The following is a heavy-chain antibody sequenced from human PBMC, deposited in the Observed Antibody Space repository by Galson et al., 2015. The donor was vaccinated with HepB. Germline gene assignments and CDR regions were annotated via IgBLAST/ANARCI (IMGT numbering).Heavy chain of an antibody. CDR2: IGSTGSTK. D-gene: IGHD3-10*01. CDR3: AREGSLIRGRTNINYFDS. Sequence: SLRLSCAVSGFSFSNHYMSWIRQAPGKGLEWVAYIGSTGSTKNYADSVKGRFTISRDNANNSLYMQMNSLRDEDTAIYLCAREGSLIRGRTNINYFDSWGQGILVTVSS. V-gene: IGHV3-11*01. J-gene: IGHJ5*01. CDR1: GFSFSNHY.